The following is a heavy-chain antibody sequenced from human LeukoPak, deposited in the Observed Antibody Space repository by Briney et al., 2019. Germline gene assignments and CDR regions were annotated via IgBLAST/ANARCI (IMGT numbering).Heavy chain of an antibody. CDR2: ISSNGGST. D-gene: IGHD3-22*01. CDR1: GFTFSSYA. J-gene: IGHJ3*02. V-gene: IGHV3-64D*09. CDR3: ARDSRYYYDSSGYYVDAFDI. Sequence: PGGSLRLSCSASGFTFSSYAMHWVRQAPGKGLEYVSAISSNGGSTYYADSVKGRFTISRDNSKNTLYLQMSSLRAEDTTVYYCARDSRYYYDSSGYYVDAFDIWGQGTMVTVSS.